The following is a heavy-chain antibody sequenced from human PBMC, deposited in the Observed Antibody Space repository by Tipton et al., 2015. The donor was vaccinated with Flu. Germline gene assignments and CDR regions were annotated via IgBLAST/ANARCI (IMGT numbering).Heavy chain of an antibody. CDR1: GFTFSDYA. V-gene: IGHV3-64*07. Sequence: QLVQSGGGLVQPGGSLRLSCAASGFTFSDYAMHWVRQAPGKGLQYVSAISSNGDNTYYADSVKGRFTISRDNSKNTLYLQMGSLRADDMALYYCARGMNTGLVDGCGQGTTVTVSS. CDR3: ARGMNTGLVDG. D-gene: IGHD1-14*01. J-gene: IGHJ6*02. CDR2: ISSNGDNT.